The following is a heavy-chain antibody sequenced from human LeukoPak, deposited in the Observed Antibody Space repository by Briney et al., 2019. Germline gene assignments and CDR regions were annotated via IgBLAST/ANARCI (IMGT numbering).Heavy chain of an antibody. CDR3: ARDEFGAVATIRGAFDI. CDR2: IRYDGSNK. D-gene: IGHD5-12*01. Sequence: GGSLRLSCAASGFTFSTYGMHWVRQAPGKGLEWVAFIRYDGSNKYYADSVKGRFTISRDNSKNTLYLQMNSLRAEDTAVYYCARDEFGAVATIRGAFDIWGQGTMVTVSS. J-gene: IGHJ3*02. CDR1: GFTFSTYG. V-gene: IGHV3-30*02.